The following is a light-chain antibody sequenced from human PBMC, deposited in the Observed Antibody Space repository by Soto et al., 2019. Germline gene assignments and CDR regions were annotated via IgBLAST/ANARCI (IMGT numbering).Light chain of an antibody. Sequence: EIVSTHSPATLSLSPGERATLSCRASQSVSSYLAWYQQKPGQAPRLLIYDASNRATGISAMFSGSGSGTDLTLPICSLESEDFGFFYYQQLSKWPGRLGQGTKV. V-gene: IGKV3-11*01. CDR1: QSVSSY. CDR2: DAS. CDR3: QQLSKWPGR. J-gene: IGKJ1*01.